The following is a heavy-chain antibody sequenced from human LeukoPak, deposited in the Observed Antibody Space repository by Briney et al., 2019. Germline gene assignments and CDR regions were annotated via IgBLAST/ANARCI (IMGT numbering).Heavy chain of an antibody. D-gene: IGHD3-10*01. CDR1: GGSISSSSYY. J-gene: IGHJ6*03. V-gene: IGHV4-39*01. CDR2: IYYSGRT. CDR3: ARHVRITLIRGARGYYHYYMDV. Sequence: SETLSLTCTVSGGSISSSSYYWGWIRQPPGKGLEWIGNIYYSGRTPYNPSLKSRVTISVDTSKNQFSLKLTSVTAADTAVYYCARHVRITLIRGARGYYHYYMDVWGKGTTVTVSS.